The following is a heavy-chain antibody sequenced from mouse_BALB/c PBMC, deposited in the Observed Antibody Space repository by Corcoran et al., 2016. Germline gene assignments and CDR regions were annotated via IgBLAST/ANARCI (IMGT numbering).Heavy chain of an antibody. CDR2: IDPANGNT. V-gene: IGHV14-3*02. Sequence: EVQLQQSGAELVKPGASVKLSCTASGFNIKDTYMHWVKQRPEQGLEWIGRIDPANGNTKYDPKFQGKATITADTSSNTAYLQLSSLTSEDTAVYYCAGSDWVAYWGQGTLVTVSA. CDR1: GFNIKDTY. J-gene: IGHJ3*01. CDR3: AGSDWVAY.